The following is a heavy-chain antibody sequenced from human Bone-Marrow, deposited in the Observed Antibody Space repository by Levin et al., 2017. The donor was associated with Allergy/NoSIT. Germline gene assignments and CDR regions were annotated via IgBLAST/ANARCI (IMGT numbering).Heavy chain of an antibody. Sequence: PGGSLRLSCAASGFTVSRNYMNWVRQAPGKGLEWVSLIYSDGSTHYADSVRGRFTISRDNSKNTLFLRMTSLRVDDTAVYYCASNADFGYWGQGTLVTVSS. CDR3: ASNADFGY. CDR2: IYSDGST. V-gene: IGHV3-53*01. CDR1: GFTVSRNY. J-gene: IGHJ4*02.